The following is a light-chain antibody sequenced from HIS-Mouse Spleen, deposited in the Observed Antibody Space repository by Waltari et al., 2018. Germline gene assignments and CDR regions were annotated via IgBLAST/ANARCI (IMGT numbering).Light chain of an antibody. Sequence: QSALTQPPSASGSPGQSVTISCTGTSSDVGGYNYVSWYQQHPGKAPKLMIYEVSKRPSGVPDRFSGSKSGNTATLTISGTQAMDEADYYCQAWDSSTRRVFGGGTKLTVL. CDR2: EVS. J-gene: IGLJ2*01. CDR1: SSDVGGYNY. CDR3: QAWDSSTRRV. V-gene: IGLV2-8*01.